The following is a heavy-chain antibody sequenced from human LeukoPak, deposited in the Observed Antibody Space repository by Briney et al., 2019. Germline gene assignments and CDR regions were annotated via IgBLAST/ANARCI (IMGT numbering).Heavy chain of an antibody. D-gene: IGHD3-10*01. CDR1: GFTFDDYA. CDR3: AKVHGSGEWY. CDR2: ISWNSGSI. V-gene: IGHV3-9*01. Sequence: GGSLRLSCAASGFTFDDYAMHWVRQAPGKGLEWVSGISWNSGSIGYADSVKGRFTISRDNAKNSLYLQMNSLRAEDTALYYCAKVHGSGEWYWGQGTLVTVSS. J-gene: IGHJ4*02.